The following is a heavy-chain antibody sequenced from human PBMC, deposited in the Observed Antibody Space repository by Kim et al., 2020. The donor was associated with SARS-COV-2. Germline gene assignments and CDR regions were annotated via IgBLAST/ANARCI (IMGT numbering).Heavy chain of an antibody. D-gene: IGHD3-10*01. Sequence: GGSLRLSCAASGFTFSSYALHWVRQAPGKGLEWVAFISFDGSNKYYADSVKGRFTISRDNSKHTLYLQMNSLRAEDTAMYYCARDRYPLSGGMVRGVMGDNWGQGTLVTVSS. J-gene: IGHJ4*02. CDR2: ISFDGSNK. CDR3: ARDRYPLSGGMVRGVMGDN. CDR1: GFTFSSYA. V-gene: IGHV3-30*04.